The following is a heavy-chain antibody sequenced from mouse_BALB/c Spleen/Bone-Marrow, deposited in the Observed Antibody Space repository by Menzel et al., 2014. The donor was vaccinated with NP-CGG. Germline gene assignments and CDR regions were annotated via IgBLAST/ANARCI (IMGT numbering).Heavy chain of an antibody. D-gene: IGHD1-1*01. CDR2: IWAGGST. Sequence: VQLQQSGPGLVAPSQSLSITCTVSGFSLTGYGVHWVRQPPGKGLEWLGVIWAGGSTNYNSALMSRLSISKDNSKSQVFLKMNSLQTDDTAMYYCAREGGYYYGSRVAWFAYWGQGTLVTVSA. J-gene: IGHJ3*01. CDR1: GFSLTGYG. V-gene: IGHV2-9*02. CDR3: AREGGYYYGSRVAWFAY.